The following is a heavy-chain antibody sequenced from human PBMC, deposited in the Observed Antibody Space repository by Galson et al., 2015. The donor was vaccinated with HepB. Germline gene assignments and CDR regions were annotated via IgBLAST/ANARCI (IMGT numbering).Heavy chain of an antibody. D-gene: IGHD2-2*01. V-gene: IGHV1-69*13. CDR2: IIPIFGTA. J-gene: IGHJ4*02. CDR1: GGTFSSYA. Sequence: SVKVSCKASGGTFSSYAISWVRQAPGQGLEWMGGIIPIFGTANYAQKFQGRVTITADESTSTAYMELSSLRSEDTAVYYCARSYCSSTSCFRFDYWGQGTLVTVSS. CDR3: ARSYCSSTSCFRFDY.